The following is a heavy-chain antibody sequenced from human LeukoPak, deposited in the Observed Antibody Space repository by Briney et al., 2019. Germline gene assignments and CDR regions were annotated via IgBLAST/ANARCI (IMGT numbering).Heavy chain of an antibody. D-gene: IGHD6-19*01. V-gene: IGHV3-23*01. CDR3: AKDLSRRAVAALDY. CDR2: ISGSGGST. J-gene: IGHJ4*02. Sequence: GGSLRLSCAASEFTFNNYCMNWVRQAPGKGLEWVSAISGSGGSTYYADSVKGRFTISRDNSKNTLYLQMNSLRAEDTAVYYCAKDLSRRAVAALDYWGQGTLVTVSS. CDR1: EFTFNNYC.